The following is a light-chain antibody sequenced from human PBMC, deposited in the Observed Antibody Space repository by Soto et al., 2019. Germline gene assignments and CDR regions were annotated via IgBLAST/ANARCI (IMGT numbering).Light chain of an antibody. CDR2: DAS. CDR3: QHYNNWLGA. Sequence: DIQMTQSPSTLSASVGDGVTITCRASQSISTWLAWYQQKPGKAPKLLIYDASTLESGVPSRFSGSGSGTEFTLTISSLQPDDFAVYYCQHYNNWLGAFGGGTAVEIK. V-gene: IGKV1-5*01. J-gene: IGKJ4*01. CDR1: QSISTW.